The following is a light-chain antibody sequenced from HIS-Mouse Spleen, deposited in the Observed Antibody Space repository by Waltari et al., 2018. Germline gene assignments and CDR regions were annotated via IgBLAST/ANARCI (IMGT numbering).Light chain of an antibody. V-gene: IGLV3-10*01. CDR1: ALPKKY. CDR3: YSTDSSGNHRV. Sequence: SYELTQPPSVSVSPGQTARITCSGDALPKKYAYWYQQKSGQAPVLVMYEDSKRPSGIPDRFSGSSSGTMATLTISGAQVEDEADYYCYSTDSSGNHRVFGGGTKLTVL. J-gene: IGLJ2*01. CDR2: EDS.